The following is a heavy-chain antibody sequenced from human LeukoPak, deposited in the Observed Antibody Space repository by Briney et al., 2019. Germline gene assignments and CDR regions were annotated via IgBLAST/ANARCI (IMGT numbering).Heavy chain of an antibody. J-gene: IGHJ4*02. D-gene: IGHD6-19*01. CDR2: IYYNGGT. CDR1: GSSISSSSYY. Sequence: SETLSLTCTVSGSSISSSSYYWGWIRQPPGKGLEWIGNIYYNGGTYYNPSLKSRVTISVDTSKNQFSLKLSSVTAADTAVYFCAREVAGTPWIDYWGQGTLVTVSS. CDR3: AREVAGTPWIDY. V-gene: IGHV4-39*02.